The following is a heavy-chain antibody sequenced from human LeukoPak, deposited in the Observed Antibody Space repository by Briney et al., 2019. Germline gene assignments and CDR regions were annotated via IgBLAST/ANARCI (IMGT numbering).Heavy chain of an antibody. CDR2: ITSDGSGA. V-gene: IGHV3-74*01. CDR1: GFTFGTYW. D-gene: IGHD5-12*01. CDR3: ARALKYNSGYDWGGDY. J-gene: IGHJ4*02. Sequence: GGSLRLSCVASGFTFGTYWMQWVRQAPGKGLVWISRITSDGSGANYADSVKGRFTISRDNAKNTLYLQMNSLRAEDTAVYYCARALKYNSGYDWGGDYWGQGTLVTVSS.